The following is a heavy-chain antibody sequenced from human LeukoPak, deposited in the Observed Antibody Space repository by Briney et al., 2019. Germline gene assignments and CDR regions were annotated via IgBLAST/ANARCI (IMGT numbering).Heavy chain of an antibody. D-gene: IGHD4-17*01. V-gene: IGHV3-66*01. CDR1: GFTVSSNY. CDR2: IYSGGST. J-gene: IGHJ6*02. Sequence: GGSLRLSCAASGFTVSSNYMSWVRQAPGKGLEWVSFIYSGGSTYYADSVKGRFTISRDNSKNTLYLQMNSLRAEDTAVYYCAGTDYGDYSTGYYGMDVWGQGTTVTVSS. CDR3: AGTDYGDYSTGYYGMDV.